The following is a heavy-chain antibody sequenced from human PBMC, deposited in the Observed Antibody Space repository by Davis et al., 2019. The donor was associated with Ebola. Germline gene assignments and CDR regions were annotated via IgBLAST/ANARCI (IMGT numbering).Heavy chain of an antibody. CDR1: GGSFTGYY. V-gene: IGHV4-34*01. CDR2: IIHSGSA. D-gene: IGHD3-10*01. J-gene: IGHJ4*02. CDR3: ARGRGRGFDS. Sequence: SETLSLTCAVNGGSFTGYYWTWIRQPPGKGLELIGEIIHSGSANYNPSLKSRVTISEDTSNNQFSLKLTSMTAADTAVYFCARGRGRGFDSWGQGTLVTVSS.